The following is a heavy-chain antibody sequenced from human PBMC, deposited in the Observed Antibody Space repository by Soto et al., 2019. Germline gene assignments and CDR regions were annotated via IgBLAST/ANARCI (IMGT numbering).Heavy chain of an antibody. D-gene: IGHD5-18*01. Sequence: KTAETLSLTCSVSGASIISGGYSLICLRRPPWKGLEWIGYVYPDGTSFYNQALKRRVAIAMDTSKNQFSLKLTSVTAADTAIYFCARETTARFDPWGQGTQVTVSS. V-gene: IGHV4-30-2*01. CDR2: VYPDGTS. CDR3: ARETTARFDP. CDR1: GASIISGGYS. J-gene: IGHJ5*02.